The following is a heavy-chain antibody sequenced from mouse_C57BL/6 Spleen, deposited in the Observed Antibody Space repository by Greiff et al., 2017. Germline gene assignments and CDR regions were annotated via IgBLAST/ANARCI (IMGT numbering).Heavy chain of an antibody. CDR1: GYSITSGYY. D-gene: IGHD2-1*01. J-gene: IGHJ3*01. CDR2: ISYDGSN. CDR3: AREEGNYLAWFAY. Sequence: VQLKQSGPGLVKPSQSLSLTCSVTGYSITSGYYWNWIRQFPGNKLEWMGYISYDGSNNYNPSLKNRISITRDTSKNQFFLKLNSVTTEDTATYYCAREEGNYLAWFAYWGQGTLVTVSA. V-gene: IGHV3-6*01.